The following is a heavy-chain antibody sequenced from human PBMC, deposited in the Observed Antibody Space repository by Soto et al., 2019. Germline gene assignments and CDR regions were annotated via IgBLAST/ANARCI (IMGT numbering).Heavy chain of an antibody. Sequence: ASVKVSCKASGYTFTGYYMHWVRQAPGQGLEWMGWINPNSGGTNYAQKFQGRVTMTRDTSISTAYIELSRLRSDDTAVYYCAREWGYSHPKSYFDYFGQGTLVTFCS. J-gene: IGHJ4*03. CDR3: AREWGYSHPKSYFDY. CDR2: INPNSGGT. D-gene: IGHD5-18*01. V-gene: IGHV1-2*02. CDR1: GYTFTGYY.